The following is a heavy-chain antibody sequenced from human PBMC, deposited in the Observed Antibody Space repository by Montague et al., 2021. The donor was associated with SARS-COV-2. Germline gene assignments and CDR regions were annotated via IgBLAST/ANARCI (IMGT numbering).Heavy chain of an antibody. J-gene: IGHJ4*02. Sequence: SETLSLTCTVSGGSISSGSYWGWIRQPPGKGLVWFGTSDHSGITYYSPSLKSRVTISLDTSKNQFSLNLDSVTASDTAMYYCARVISAVAGANFYFDYWGQGTLVTVSS. CDR2: SDHSGIT. CDR1: GGSISSGSY. V-gene: IGHV4-38-2*02. D-gene: IGHD4/OR15-4a*01. CDR3: ARVISAVAGANFYFDY.